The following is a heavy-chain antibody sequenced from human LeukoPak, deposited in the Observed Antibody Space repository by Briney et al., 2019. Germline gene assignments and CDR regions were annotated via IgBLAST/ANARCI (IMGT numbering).Heavy chain of an antibody. CDR2: IYSGGTT. V-gene: IGHV3-53*01. CDR3: ARDGYAYNYMDV. Sequence: GGSLRLSCAASGFSVSSNFMSWVRQAPGKGLEWVSVIYSGGTTYNADSVRGRFTISRDNSKNMLYLQMNSLRAEDTAVYYCARDGYAYNYMDVWGKGTTVTVSS. J-gene: IGHJ6*03. D-gene: IGHD5-12*01. CDR1: GFSVSSNF.